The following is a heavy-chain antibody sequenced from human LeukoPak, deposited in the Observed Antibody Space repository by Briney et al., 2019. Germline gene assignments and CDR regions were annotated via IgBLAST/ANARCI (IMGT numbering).Heavy chain of an antibody. Sequence: GGSLRLSCAASGFTFSSYAMSWVRQAPGKGLEWVSAISGSGGSTHYADSVKGRFTISRDNSKNTLYLQMNSLRAEDTAVYYCAKWGVAAAVDYYYYYGMDVWGQGTTVTVSS. CDR3: AKWGVAAAVDYYYYYGMDV. CDR2: ISGSGGST. V-gene: IGHV3-23*01. J-gene: IGHJ6*02. CDR1: GFTFSSYA. D-gene: IGHD6-13*01.